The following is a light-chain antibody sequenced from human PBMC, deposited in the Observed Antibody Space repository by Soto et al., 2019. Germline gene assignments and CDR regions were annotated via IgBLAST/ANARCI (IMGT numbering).Light chain of an antibody. CDR1: QSVSSN. CDR2: GAS. J-gene: IGKJ1*01. Sequence: EIVMTQSPATLSVSPGERATLSCRASQSVSSNLAWYQQKPGQAPRLLIYGASTRATDIPARFSGSGSGTEFTLTISSLQSEDFEVYYCHQYNNWGTFGQGTKVEIK. V-gene: IGKV3-15*01. CDR3: HQYNNWGT.